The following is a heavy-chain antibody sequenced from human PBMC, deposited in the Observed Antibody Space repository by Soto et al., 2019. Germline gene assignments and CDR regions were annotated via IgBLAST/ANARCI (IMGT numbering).Heavy chain of an antibody. CDR1: GFTFSSYG. J-gene: IGHJ4*02. D-gene: IGHD6-13*01. CDR2: ISYDGNRK. Sequence: QVQLVESGGGGVQPGRSLRLSCAASGFTFSSYGMHWARQVPGEWLEWVAVISYDGNRKYYAECVKGRFTISREISKNTVDLHMNSLRAEDTAVYFCARKGYGGRWSLDYWGQGILVTASS. CDR3: ARKGYGGRWSLDY. V-gene: IGHV3-30*03.